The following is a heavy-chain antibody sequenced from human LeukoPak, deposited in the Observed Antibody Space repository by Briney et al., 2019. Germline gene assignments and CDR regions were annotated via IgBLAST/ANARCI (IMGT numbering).Heavy chain of an antibody. CDR3: TVVAATTDFEY. CDR2: IIPIFGTA. CDR1: GGTFSSYA. Sequence: SVKLSCKASGGTFSSYAISWVRQAPGQGLEWMGRIIPIFGTADYAQKFQGRVTITTDESTSTAYMELSSLRSEDKAVYYCTVVAATTDFEYWGHGTLVTVSS. D-gene: IGHD2-15*01. V-gene: IGHV1-69*05. J-gene: IGHJ4*01.